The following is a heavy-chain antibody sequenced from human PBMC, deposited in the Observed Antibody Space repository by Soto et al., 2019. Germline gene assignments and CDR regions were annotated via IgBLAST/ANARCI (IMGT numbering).Heavy chain of an antibody. Sequence: SENLSLTCAVTGYSLSSGSYWGWIRQPPGKGPERIASIYHGGTTFYNPSLKSRVTLSVDTSKNHYSLKLRSVTAADTAVYYCARVHVMVVAGSTFDYWGPGILVTDSS. V-gene: IGHV4-38-2*01. CDR2: IYHGGTT. CDR1: GYSLSSGSY. CDR3: ARVHVMVVAGSTFDY. J-gene: IGHJ4*01. D-gene: IGHD6-19*01.